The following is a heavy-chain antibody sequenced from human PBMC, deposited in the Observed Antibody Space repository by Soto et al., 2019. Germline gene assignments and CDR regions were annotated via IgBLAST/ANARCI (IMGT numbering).Heavy chain of an antibody. D-gene: IGHD3-10*01. V-gene: IGHV4-34*01. Sequence: SDTLSLTCAIDCKSFTGYYWRWISQPTGIGLEWIGEINHSGSTNYNPSLKSRVTISVDTSKNQFSLKLSSVTAADTAVYYCARDKFPAMVRGVNVGFQHWGQGTLVTVS. CDR2: INHSGST. CDR1: CKSFTGYY. J-gene: IGHJ1*01. CDR3: ARDKFPAMVRGVNVGFQH.